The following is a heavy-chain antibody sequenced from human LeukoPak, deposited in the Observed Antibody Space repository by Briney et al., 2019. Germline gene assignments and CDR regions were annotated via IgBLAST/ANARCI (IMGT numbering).Heavy chain of an antibody. J-gene: IGHJ4*02. Sequence: GGSPRLSCAASGFTFSSYAMSCVRQAPGKGLEWISYISNSGYTIHYADSVKCRFIISNDEANNSLFLQMYRLTAEDTGVYYCVRNSAFAHWGQGTLVIVSS. CDR2: ISNSGYTI. V-gene: IGHV3-48*01. CDR1: GFTFSSYA. D-gene: IGHD2-15*01. CDR3: VRNSAFAH.